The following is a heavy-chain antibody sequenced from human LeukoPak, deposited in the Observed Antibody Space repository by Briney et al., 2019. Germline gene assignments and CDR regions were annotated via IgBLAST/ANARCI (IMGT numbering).Heavy chain of an antibody. J-gene: IGHJ4*02. CDR2: INTNTGNP. Sequence: ASVKVSCKASGYTFTSCAMNWVRQAPGQGLEWMGWINTNTGNPTYAQGFTGRFVFSLDTSVSTAYLQISSLKAEDTAVYYCARGGVPYYYDSSGFFDYWGQGTLVTVSS. CDR1: GYTFTSCA. V-gene: IGHV7-4-1*02. CDR3: ARGGVPYYYDSSGFFDY. D-gene: IGHD3-22*01.